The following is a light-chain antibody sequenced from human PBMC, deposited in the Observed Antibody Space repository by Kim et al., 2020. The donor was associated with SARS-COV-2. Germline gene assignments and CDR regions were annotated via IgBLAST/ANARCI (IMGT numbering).Light chain of an antibody. J-gene: IGLJ3*02. CDR1: ISDVGNYDL. V-gene: IGLV2-23*02. Sequence: QSITISCTGTISDVGNYDLVSWYQHRPGKAPKLLIFEVSKRPSGVSDRFSGSKSGGTASLTISGLQAEDETDYYCCSYAGPSTFMVFGGGTQLTVL. CDR3: CSYAGPSTFMV. CDR2: EVS.